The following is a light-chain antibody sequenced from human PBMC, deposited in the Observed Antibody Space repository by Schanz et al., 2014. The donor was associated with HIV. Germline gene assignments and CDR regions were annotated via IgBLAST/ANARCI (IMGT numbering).Light chain of an antibody. J-gene: IGKJ4*01. V-gene: IGKV3-11*01. CDR3: QQRRNWLT. CDR2: DAS. CDR1: QSVGSN. Sequence: EIVMTQSPATLSVSPGERATLSCRASQSVGSNLAWYQQKPGQAPRLLIYDASNRASGIPARFSGSGSGTDFTLTISSLEPEDFAVYYCQQRRNWLTFGGGTKVEIK.